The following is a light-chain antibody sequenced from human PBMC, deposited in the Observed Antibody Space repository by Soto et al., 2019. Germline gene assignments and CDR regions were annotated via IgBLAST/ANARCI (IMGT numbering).Light chain of an antibody. Sequence: VWTPAQAAPIFSPGNSTTLSCSVSQSVSSSYLAWYQQKPGQAPRLLIYGASSRATGIPDRFSGSGSGTDFTLTISSLEPEDFAVYYCQQYGSSPWTFGRGTKVDI. V-gene: IGKV3-20*01. J-gene: IGKJ1*01. CDR1: QSVSSSY. CDR2: GAS. CDR3: QQYGSSPWT.